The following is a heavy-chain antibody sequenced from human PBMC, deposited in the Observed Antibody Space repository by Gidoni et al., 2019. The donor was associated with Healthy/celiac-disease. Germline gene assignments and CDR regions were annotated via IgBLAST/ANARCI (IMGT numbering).Heavy chain of an antibody. CDR1: GFTFSSYA. V-gene: IGHV3-23*01. D-gene: IGHD3-22*01. Sequence: EVQLLESGGGLVQPGGSLRLSCAASGFTFSSYAMSWFRQAPGKGLEWVSAISGSGGSTYYADSVKGRFTISRDNSKNTLYLQMNSLRAEDTAVYYCAKMTERGLNYYDSSGYYYDLGAFDIWGQGTMVTVSS. CDR3: AKMTERGLNYYDSSGYYYDLGAFDI. CDR2: ISGSGGST. J-gene: IGHJ3*02.